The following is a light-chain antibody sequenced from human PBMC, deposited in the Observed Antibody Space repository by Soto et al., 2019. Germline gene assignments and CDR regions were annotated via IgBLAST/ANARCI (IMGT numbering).Light chain of an antibody. CDR1: SSDIGGYNY. CDR3: SSYTSSSTLGLV. V-gene: IGLV2-14*01. Sequence: QSALTQPASVSGSPGQSITISCTGTSSDIGGYNYVSWYQQHPGKAPKLMIYDVRNRPSGVSSRFSGSKSGNTASLTISGLQSEDEADYYCSSYTSSSTLGLVFGGGTKVTVL. CDR2: DVR. J-gene: IGLJ2*01.